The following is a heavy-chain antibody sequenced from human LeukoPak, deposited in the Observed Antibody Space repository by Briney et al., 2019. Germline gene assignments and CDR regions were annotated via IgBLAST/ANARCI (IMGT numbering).Heavy chain of an antibody. CDR3: ARSPHILTGENFDY. CDR1: GYTFSSYT. D-gene: IGHD3-9*01. V-gene: IGHV1-2*02. J-gene: IGHJ4*02. CDR2: INPNSGGT. Sequence: GASVKVSCKASGYTFSSYTLSWLRQAPGQGLEWMGWINPNSGGTNYAQRFYARVTMTRDTSISTAYMELSRLRSDDTAVYYCARSPHILTGENFDYWGQGTLVTVSS.